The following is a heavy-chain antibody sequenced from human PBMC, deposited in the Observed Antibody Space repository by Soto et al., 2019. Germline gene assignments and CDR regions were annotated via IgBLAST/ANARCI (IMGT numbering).Heavy chain of an antibody. CDR2: IVVGSGNT. Sequence: SVKVSCKASGFTFTSCAVQWVRQARGQRLEWIGWIVVGSGNTNYAQKFQERVTITRDMSTSTAYMELSSLRSEDTAVYYCAADRIAEAGYYYYGMDVWGQGAKVTVYS. D-gene: IGHD6-13*01. CDR1: GFTFTSCA. J-gene: IGHJ6*02. V-gene: IGHV1-58*01. CDR3: AADRIAEAGYYYYGMDV.